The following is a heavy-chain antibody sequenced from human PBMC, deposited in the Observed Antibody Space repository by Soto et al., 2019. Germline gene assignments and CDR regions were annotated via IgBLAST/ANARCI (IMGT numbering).Heavy chain of an antibody. Sequence: ASVKVSCKASGGTFSSYTISWVRQAPGQGLEWMGRIIPILGIANYAQKFQGRVTITADKSTSTAYMELSSLRSEDTAVYYCARDWLGPLGLNVAFDIWGQGTMVTVSS. D-gene: IGHD1-26*01. CDR3: ARDWLGPLGLNVAFDI. CDR2: IIPILGIA. J-gene: IGHJ3*02. V-gene: IGHV1-69*04. CDR1: GGTFSSYT.